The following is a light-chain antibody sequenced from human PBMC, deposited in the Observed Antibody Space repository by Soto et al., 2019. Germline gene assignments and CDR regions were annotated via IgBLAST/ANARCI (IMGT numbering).Light chain of an antibody. CDR3: QQYYSYPRIT. V-gene: IGKV1-8*01. Sequence: AIRMTQSPSSFSASTGDRVTITCRASQGISSYLAWYQQKPGKAPKLLIYAASTLQRGVPSRFSGSGSGTDFTLTISCLQSEDFATYYCQQYYSYPRITFGQGKRREIK. CDR1: QGISSY. J-gene: IGKJ5*01. CDR2: AAS.